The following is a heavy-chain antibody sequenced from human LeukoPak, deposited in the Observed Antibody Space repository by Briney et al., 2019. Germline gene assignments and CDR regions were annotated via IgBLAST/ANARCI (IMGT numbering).Heavy chain of an antibody. Sequence: PSGTPSLTCAVSGGSISSSNWWSWVRQPPGKGLEWIGRIYTSGSTNYNPSLKSRVTISVDTSKNQFSLKLSSVTAADTAVYYCARGIVAYCSSTSCSDGFQHWGQGTLVTVSS. V-gene: IGHV4-4*02. D-gene: IGHD2-2*01. CDR2: IYTSGST. CDR3: ARGIVAYCSSTSCSDGFQH. CDR1: GGSISSSNW. J-gene: IGHJ1*01.